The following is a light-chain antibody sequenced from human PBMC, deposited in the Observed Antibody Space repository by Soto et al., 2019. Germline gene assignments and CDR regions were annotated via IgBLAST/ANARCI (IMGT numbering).Light chain of an antibody. V-gene: IGKV1-5*03. CDR3: QQYNSYSPLT. Sequence: DIQMTQSPSTLSASVGDRVTITCRASQSISSWSAWYQQKPGKAPNLLIYKASRLETGVPSRFSGSGSGTEFTLTISFLQPDDFATYYCQQYNSYSPLTFGGGTKVDIK. CDR1: QSISSW. J-gene: IGKJ4*01. CDR2: KAS.